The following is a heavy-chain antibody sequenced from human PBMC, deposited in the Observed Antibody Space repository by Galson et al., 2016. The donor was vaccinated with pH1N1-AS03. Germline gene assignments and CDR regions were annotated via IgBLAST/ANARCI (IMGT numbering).Heavy chain of an antibody. Sequence: SLRLSCAASGFTFSTYCMSWVRQAPGKGLEWVANIKQDGSEKFYVDSLKGRFTISRDNAKNSLYQQMSSLRAEDTAIYYCVRPSSGSFRYWGPGTLVTVSS. CDR2: IKQDGSEK. D-gene: IGHD1-26*01. V-gene: IGHV3-7*01. CDR3: VRPSSGSFRY. CDR1: GFTFSTYC. J-gene: IGHJ4*02.